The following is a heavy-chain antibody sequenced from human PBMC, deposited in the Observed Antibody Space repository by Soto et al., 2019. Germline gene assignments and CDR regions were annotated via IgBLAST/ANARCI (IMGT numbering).Heavy chain of an antibody. Sequence: GASVKVSCKASGGTFSSYAIRWVRQAPGQGLEWMGGIIPIFGTANYAQKFQGRVTITADESTSTAYMELSSLRSEDTAVYYCARDGSTYYYDSSGYSYWGQGTLVTVSS. CDR2: IIPIFGTA. J-gene: IGHJ4*02. D-gene: IGHD3-22*01. CDR3: ARDGSTYYYDSSGYSY. V-gene: IGHV1-69*13. CDR1: GGTFSSYA.